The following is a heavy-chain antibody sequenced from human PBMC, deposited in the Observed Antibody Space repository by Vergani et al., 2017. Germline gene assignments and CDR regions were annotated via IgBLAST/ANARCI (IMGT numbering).Heavy chain of an antibody. CDR2: ISSSGSTI. CDR3: AKGSGWYYFDY. Sequence: EVQLVESGGGLVQPGGSLRLSCAASGFTFSSYEMNWVRQAPGKGLEWVSYISSSGSTIYYADSVKGRFTISRDNSKNTLYLQMNSLRAEDTAVYYCAKGSGWYYFDYWGQGTLVTVSS. V-gene: IGHV3-48*03. J-gene: IGHJ4*02. D-gene: IGHD6-19*01. CDR1: GFTFSSYE.